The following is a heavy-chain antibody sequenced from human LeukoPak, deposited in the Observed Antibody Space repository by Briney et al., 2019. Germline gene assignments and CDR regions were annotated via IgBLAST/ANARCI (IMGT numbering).Heavy chain of an antibody. CDR3: ARDLRDSSGVAAV. V-gene: IGHV4-4*07. D-gene: IGHD3-22*01. Sequence: SETLSLTCTVSGGSISSYYWSWIRQPAGKGLEWIGRIYTSGSTNYNPSLKSRVTISVDKSKNQFSLKLSSVTAADTAVYYCARDLRDSSGVAAVWGKGTTVTVSS. J-gene: IGHJ6*04. CDR1: GGSISSYY. CDR2: IYTSGST.